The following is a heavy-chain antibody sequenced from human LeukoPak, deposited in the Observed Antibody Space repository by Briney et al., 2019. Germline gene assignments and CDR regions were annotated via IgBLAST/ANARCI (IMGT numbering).Heavy chain of an antibody. D-gene: IGHD4-17*01. CDR2: INNDGRST. J-gene: IGHJ6*03. CDR1: VFTFSTYT. Sequence: GGSLRLSCAASVFTFSTYTIHWVRQVPGKGLTWVSRINNDGRSTTYADSVKGRFTISRDNAKDTLYLQMNSLRAEDTAVYYCAKDGYGDYIGGYYYYMDVWGKGTTVTISS. V-gene: IGHV3-74*03. CDR3: AKDGYGDYIGGYYYYMDV.